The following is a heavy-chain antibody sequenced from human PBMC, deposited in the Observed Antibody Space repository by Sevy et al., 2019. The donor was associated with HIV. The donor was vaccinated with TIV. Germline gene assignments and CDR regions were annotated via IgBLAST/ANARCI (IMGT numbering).Heavy chain of an antibody. V-gene: IGHV3-7*01. D-gene: IGHD4-17*01. CDR3: ARGPTDYGDYLLYSYYGMDV. Sequence: GGSLRLSCAASGFTFSSYWMSWVRQAPGKGLEWVANIKQDGSEKYYVDSVKGRFTISRDNAKNSLYLQMNSLRAEDMAVYYCARGPTDYGDYLLYSYYGMDVWGQGTTVTVSS. J-gene: IGHJ6*02. CDR2: IKQDGSEK. CDR1: GFTFSSYW.